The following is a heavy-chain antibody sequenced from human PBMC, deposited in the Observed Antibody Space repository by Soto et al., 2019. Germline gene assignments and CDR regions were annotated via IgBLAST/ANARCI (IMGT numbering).Heavy chain of an antibody. Sequence: PSPTLSLTCAISGDSVSSNSAAWNWIRQSPSRDLEWLGRTYYRSKWYNDYAVSVKSRITINPDTSKNQFSLQLSSVTPEYTAVYYCARDGVVFGAFDIWGQGTMVTVSS. CDR3: ARDGVVFGAFDI. D-gene: IGHD3-3*01. CDR2: TYYRSKWYN. J-gene: IGHJ3*02. CDR1: GDSVSSNSAA. V-gene: IGHV6-1*01.